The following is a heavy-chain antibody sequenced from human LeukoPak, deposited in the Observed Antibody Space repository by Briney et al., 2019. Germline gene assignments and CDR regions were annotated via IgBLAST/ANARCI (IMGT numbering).Heavy chain of an antibody. J-gene: IGHJ4*02. CDR1: GYTFTGYY. V-gene: IGHV1-2*02. CDR2: INPNSGGT. D-gene: IGHD2-2*01. Sequence: ASVKVSCKASGYTFTGYYMHWVRQAPGQGLEWMGWINPNSGGTNYAQKFQGRVTMTRDTSIRTAYRELSRLRSGDTAVYYWARDASVVVPAASDYWGQGTLVTVSS. CDR3: ARDASVVVPAASDY.